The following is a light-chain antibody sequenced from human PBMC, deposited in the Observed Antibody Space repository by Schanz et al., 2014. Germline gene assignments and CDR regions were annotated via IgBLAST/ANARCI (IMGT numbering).Light chain of an antibody. CDR1: SSDVGGYNY. J-gene: IGLJ2*01. CDR3: CSYAGNNNLRVL. Sequence: QSALTQPASVSGSPGQSITISCTGTSSDVGGYNYVSWYQHHPGKAPKLMIYDVSNRPSGVSNRFSGSKSGNTASLTISGLQAEDEADYYCCSYAGNNNLRVLFGGGTKLTVL. V-gene: IGLV2-14*03. CDR2: DVS.